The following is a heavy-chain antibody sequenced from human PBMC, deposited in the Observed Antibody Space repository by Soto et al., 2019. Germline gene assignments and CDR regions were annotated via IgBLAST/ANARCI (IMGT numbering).Heavy chain of an antibody. V-gene: IGHV3-64D*06. CDR3: VKQAHGLDGVAFDY. Sequence: GGSLRLSCPASGFIFSESTIYWVRQVPGKGLEAISAVSTSGRSTYYADSVKDRFTISRDNSKNTLFLQMGGLRPEDTAIYYCVKQAHGLDGVAFDYWGQGTQVTVSS. CDR1: GFIFSEST. J-gene: IGHJ4*02. D-gene: IGHD2-15*01. CDR2: VSTSGRST.